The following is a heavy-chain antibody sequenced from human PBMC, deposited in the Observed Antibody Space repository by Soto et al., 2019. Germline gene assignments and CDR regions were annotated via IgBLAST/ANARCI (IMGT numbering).Heavy chain of an antibody. CDR2: IYYSGST. CDR3: ARAKQWLVYYWFDP. Sequence: SETLSLTCTVSGGSISSYYWSWIRQPPGKGLEWIGYIYYSGSTNYNPSLKSRVTISVDTSKNQFSLKLSSVTAADTAVYYCARAKQWLVYYWFDPWGQGTLVTVSS. D-gene: IGHD6-19*01. V-gene: IGHV4-59*01. J-gene: IGHJ5*02. CDR1: GGSISSYY.